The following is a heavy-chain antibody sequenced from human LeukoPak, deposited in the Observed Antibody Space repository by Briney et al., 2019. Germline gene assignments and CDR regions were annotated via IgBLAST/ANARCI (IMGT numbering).Heavy chain of an antibody. Sequence: GGSLRLSCAASGFTFSSYAMSWVRQAPGKGLEWVSAISGSGGSTYYADTVRGRFTISRDTSKNMVYLQMNSLRAEDTAVYYCAKDVVRGSGRINWFDPWGQGTLVTVSP. CDR2: ISGSGGST. J-gene: IGHJ5*02. V-gene: IGHV3-23*01. CDR3: AKDVVRGSGRINWFDP. D-gene: IGHD3-10*01. CDR1: GFTFSSYA.